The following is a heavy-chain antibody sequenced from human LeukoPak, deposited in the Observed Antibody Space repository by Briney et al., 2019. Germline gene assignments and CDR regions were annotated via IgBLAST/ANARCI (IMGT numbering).Heavy chain of an antibody. CDR3: AREILGIAARRSWFDP. Sequence: SETLSLTCTVSGGSISSSSYYWGWIRQPPGKGLEWIGSIYYSGGTYYNPSLKSRVTISVDTSKNQFSLKLSSVTAADTAVYYCAREILGIAARRSWFDPWGQGTLVTVSS. CDR2: IYYSGGT. D-gene: IGHD6-6*01. J-gene: IGHJ5*02. V-gene: IGHV4-39*07. CDR1: GGSISSSSYY.